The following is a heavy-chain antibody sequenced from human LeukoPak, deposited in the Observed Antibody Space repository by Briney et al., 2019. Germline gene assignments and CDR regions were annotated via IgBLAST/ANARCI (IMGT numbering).Heavy chain of an antibody. CDR2: IYHSGST. V-gene: IGHV4-38-2*02. Sequence: PSETLSLTCTVSGYSISSGYYWGWIRQPPGKGLEWIGSIYHSGSTYYNPSLKSRVTISVDTSKNQFSLKLSSVTAADTAAYYCARVDAAFDIWGQGTMVTVSS. J-gene: IGHJ3*02. CDR1: GYSISSGYY. CDR3: ARVDAAFDI.